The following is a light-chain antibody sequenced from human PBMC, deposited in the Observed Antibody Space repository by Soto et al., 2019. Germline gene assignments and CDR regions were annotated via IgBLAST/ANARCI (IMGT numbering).Light chain of an antibody. CDR3: CSYAGSTTSVV. V-gene: IGLV2-23*02. CDR1: SSDVGSYNL. J-gene: IGLJ2*01. CDR2: EVT. Sequence: QSVLTQPASVSGSPGQSITISCTGTSSDVGSYNLVSWYQQHPAKAPKLMIYEVTKRPSGVSNRFSGSKSANTASLTISGLQAEDEADYYCCSYAGSTTSVVFGGGTKVTVL.